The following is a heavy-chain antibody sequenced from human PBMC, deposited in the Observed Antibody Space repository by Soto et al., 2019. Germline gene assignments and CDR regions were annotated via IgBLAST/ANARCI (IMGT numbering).Heavy chain of an antibody. CDR3: ARARSGRLSAYDN. V-gene: IGHV4-59*08. Sequence: SETLSLTCTVSGGSISSYSWTWIRQPPGKGLEWIGYINYSGSTNYNPSLKSRVTISIDTSKNQFSLKLSSVTAADTAVYYCARARSGRLSAYDNWGQGTLVTVSS. CDR1: GGSISSYS. D-gene: IGHD3-16*02. J-gene: IGHJ4*02. CDR2: INYSGST.